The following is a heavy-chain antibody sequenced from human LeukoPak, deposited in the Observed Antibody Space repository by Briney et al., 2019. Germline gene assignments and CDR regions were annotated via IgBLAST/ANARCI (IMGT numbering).Heavy chain of an antibody. J-gene: IGHJ4*02. V-gene: IGHV3-48*02. D-gene: IGHD4-17*01. Sequence: GGSLRLSCAASGFSFSIYNMNWVRQAPGKGLECISYISSGSGTIFYADSVKGRFTISRDNAKNSVYLQMNSLRDADTAVYFCAREPSNHYGDNFDYWGQGTLVTVSS. CDR1: GFSFSIYN. CDR3: AREPSNHYGDNFDY. CDR2: ISSGSGTI.